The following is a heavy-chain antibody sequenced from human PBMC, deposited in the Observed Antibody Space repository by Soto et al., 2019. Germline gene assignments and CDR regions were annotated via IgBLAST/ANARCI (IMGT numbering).Heavy chain of an antibody. Sequence: GGSLRLSCAASGFTFSSYGMPWVRQAPGKGLEWVAVIWYGGSNKYYADSVKGRFTISRDNSKNTLYLQMNSLRAEDTAVYYCAREQASTTRIAAAVDYHYMDVWGKGTTVTVSS. CDR3: AREQASTTRIAAAVDYHYMDV. J-gene: IGHJ6*03. D-gene: IGHD6-13*01. CDR1: GFTFSSYG. CDR2: IWYGGSNK. V-gene: IGHV3-33*01.